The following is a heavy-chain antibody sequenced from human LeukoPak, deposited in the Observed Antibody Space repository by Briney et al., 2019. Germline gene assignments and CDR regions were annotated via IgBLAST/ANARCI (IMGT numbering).Heavy chain of an antibody. CDR2: ISGSGGST. D-gene: IGHD3-22*01. J-gene: IGHJ4*02. CDR3: AKDRSGYYDSSGSPYYFDY. Sequence: GGSLRLSCAASGFTFSSYAMSWVRQAPGKGLEWVSAISGSGGSTYYADSVKGRFTISRDNSKNTLYLQMNSLRAEDTAVYYCAKDRSGYYDSSGSPYYFDYWGQGTLVTVSS. V-gene: IGHV3-23*01. CDR1: GFTFSSYA.